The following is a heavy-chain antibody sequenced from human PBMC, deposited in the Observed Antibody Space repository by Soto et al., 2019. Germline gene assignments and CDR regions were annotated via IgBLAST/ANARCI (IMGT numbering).Heavy chain of an antibody. CDR2: IIPIFGTA. Sequence: QVQLVQSGAEVKKPGSSVKVSCKASGGTFSSYAISWVRQAPGQGLEWMGGIIPIFGTANYAQKFQGRVTITADESTSTAYMELSSLRSEDTAVYYCARGNCSSTSCYLNYGMDVWGQGPTVTVSS. CDR3: ARGNCSSTSCYLNYGMDV. CDR1: GGTFSSYA. D-gene: IGHD2-2*01. V-gene: IGHV1-69*01. J-gene: IGHJ6*02.